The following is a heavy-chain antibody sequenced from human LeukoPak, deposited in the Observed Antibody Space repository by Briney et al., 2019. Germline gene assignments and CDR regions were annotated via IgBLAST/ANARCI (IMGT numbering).Heavy chain of an antibody. CDR3: ARADYYDSGSFYPLNV. CDR2: ISSSGNII. J-gene: IGHJ4*02. CDR1: GFTFSRYI. V-gene: IGHV3-21*01. Sequence: GGSLRLSCAASGFTFSRYIMNWVRQAPGKGLEGVSPISSSGNIIYYADSVRGRFTTSRDNAKNSLYLQMNSLRAEDTAVFYCARADYYDSGSFYPLNVWGQGTLVTVSS. D-gene: IGHD3-10*01.